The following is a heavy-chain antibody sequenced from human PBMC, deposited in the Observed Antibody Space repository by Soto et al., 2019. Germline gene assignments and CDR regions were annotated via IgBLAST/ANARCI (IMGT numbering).Heavy chain of an antibody. CDR1: GFTFDDYA. V-gene: IGHV3-9*01. D-gene: IGHD5-18*01. J-gene: IGHJ4*02. CDR2: ISWNSGSI. CDR3: AKDINSVYSYASPFDY. Sequence: EVQLVESGGGLVQPGRSLRLSCAASGFTFDDYAMHWVRQAPGKGLEWVSGISWNSGSIGYADSVKGRFTISRDNAKNSQYLQTNSLRAEDTALYYCAKDINSVYSYASPFDYWGQGTLVTVSS.